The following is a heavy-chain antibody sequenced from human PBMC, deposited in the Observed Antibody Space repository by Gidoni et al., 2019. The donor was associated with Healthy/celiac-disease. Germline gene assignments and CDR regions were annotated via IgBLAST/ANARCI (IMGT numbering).Heavy chain of an antibody. CDR1: GFTFTTHA. Sequence: QLLESGGGLVQLGGSLRLSCVASGFTFTTHAMNWVRQDPGKGLEWVASIAGSGADTYYPDSVKDRFTISRDNSKNTVSLQMNSLRAEDTAVYYCAKGTAGSCTGSSCYPVDFWGQGTLVTVSS. V-gene: IGHV3-23*01. J-gene: IGHJ4*02. D-gene: IGHD2-15*01. CDR2: IAGSGADT. CDR3: AKGTAGSCTGSSCYPVDF.